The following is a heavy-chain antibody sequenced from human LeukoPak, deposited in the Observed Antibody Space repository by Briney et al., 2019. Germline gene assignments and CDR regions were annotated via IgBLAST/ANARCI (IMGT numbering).Heavy chain of an antibody. D-gene: IGHD2-2*01. V-gene: IGHV4-30-4*08. CDR2: IYYSGST. Sequence: SQTLSLTCTVSGGSISSGDYYWSWIRQPPGKGLDWIGYIYYSGSTYYNPSLKSRVTISVDTSKNQFSLKLSSVTAADTAVYYCARGPSTSSHYYYYMDVWGKGTTVTVSS. J-gene: IGHJ6*03. CDR3: ARGPSTSSHYYYYMDV. CDR1: GGSISSGDYY.